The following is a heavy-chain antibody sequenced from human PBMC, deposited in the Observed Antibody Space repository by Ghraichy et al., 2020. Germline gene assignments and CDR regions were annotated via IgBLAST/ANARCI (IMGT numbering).Heavy chain of an antibody. D-gene: IGHD2-2*01. CDR2: IYYSGAT. V-gene: IGHV4-59*01. Sequence: SETLSLTCTIFDDSITSSYWSWIRQPPGKRLEWVGYIYYSGATNYNPSLKSRVTLLLDMSKNQFSLKVRSVTAADTAVYYCVRNLVVYDAFDIWGHGTTVTVSS. J-gene: IGHJ3*02. CDR3: VRNLVVYDAFDI. CDR1: DDSITSSY.